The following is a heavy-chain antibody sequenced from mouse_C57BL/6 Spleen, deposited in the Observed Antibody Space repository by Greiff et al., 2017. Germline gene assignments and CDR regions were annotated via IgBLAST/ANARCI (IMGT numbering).Heavy chain of an antibody. Sequence: EVKLVESGGGLVKPGGSLKLSCAASGFTFSDYGMHWVRQAPETGLEWVAYISSGSSTIYYADTVKGRFTISRDNAKNTLFLQMTSLRSEDTAMYYCARPLRLAYYAMDYWGQGTSVTVSS. CDR2: ISSGSSTI. CDR1: GFTFSDYG. J-gene: IGHJ4*01. CDR3: ARPLRLAYYAMDY. D-gene: IGHD4-1*01. V-gene: IGHV5-17*01.